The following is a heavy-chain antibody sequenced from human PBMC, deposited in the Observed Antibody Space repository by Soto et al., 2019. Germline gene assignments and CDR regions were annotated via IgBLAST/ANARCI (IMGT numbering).Heavy chain of an antibody. CDR2: ISGSGGST. Sequence: GGSLRLSCAASGFTFSSYAMSWVRHAPGKGLEWVSAISGSGGSTYYADSVKGRFTISRDNSKNTLYLQMNSLRAEDTAVYYCAKGPWGLLVYTYFQHWGQGTLVTVSS. V-gene: IGHV3-23*01. D-gene: IGHD6-6*01. J-gene: IGHJ1*01. CDR1: GFTFSSYA. CDR3: AKGPWGLLVYTYFQH.